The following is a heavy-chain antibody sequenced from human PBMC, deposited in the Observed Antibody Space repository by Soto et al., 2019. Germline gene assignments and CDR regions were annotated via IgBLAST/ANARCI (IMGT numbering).Heavy chain of an antibody. D-gene: IGHD6-19*01. J-gene: IGHJ4*02. V-gene: IGHV3-30-3*01. CDR3: AKDLDSSGWYVGDY. CDR1: GFTFNNYA. Sequence: PGGSLRLSCAASGFTFNNYAMHWVRQAPGKGLEWVAIMSYDGSNKYYADSVKGRFTISRDNSKNTLYLQMNSLRAEDTAVYYCAKDLDSSGWYVGDYWGQGTLVTVSS. CDR2: MSYDGSNK.